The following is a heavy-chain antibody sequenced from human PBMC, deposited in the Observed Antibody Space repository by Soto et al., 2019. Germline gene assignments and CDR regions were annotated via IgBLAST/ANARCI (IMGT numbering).Heavy chain of an antibody. J-gene: IGHJ5*02. CDR1: GGSIITVSYY. CDR2: VDYGGGS. CDR3: ARLGGAGYSSGSFSP. D-gene: IGHD6-19*01. Sequence: QLQLQESGPGLVKPAETLSLTCSVSGGSIITVSYYWAWIRQPPGKGLEWIGSVDYGGGSQNNPPIRTRVPLPVDTSKNQFSWNWRSVTARDTAVYFCARLGGAGYSSGSFSPWGQGALVTVPS. V-gene: IGHV4-39*01.